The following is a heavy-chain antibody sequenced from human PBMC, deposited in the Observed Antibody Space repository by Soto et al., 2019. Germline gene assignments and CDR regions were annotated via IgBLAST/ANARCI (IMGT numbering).Heavy chain of an antibody. V-gene: IGHV4-61*01. CDR2: IYYSGST. Sequence: SETLSLTCTVSGGSVSSGSYYWSWIRQPPGKGLEWIGYIYYSGSTNYNPSLKSRVTISVDASKNQFSLKLSSVTAADTAVYYRARWLNYYYGMDVWGQGTTVTVSS. J-gene: IGHJ6*02. CDR3: ARWLNYYYGMDV. CDR1: GGSVSSGSYY. D-gene: IGHD5-12*01.